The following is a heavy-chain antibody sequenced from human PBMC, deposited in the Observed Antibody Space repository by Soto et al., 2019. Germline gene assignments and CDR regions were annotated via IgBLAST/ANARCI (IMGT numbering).Heavy chain of an antibody. Sequence: PGGSLRLSCAASGFIFSSYAMHWVRQAPGKGLEWVAVISYDGSNKYYADSVKGRFTISRDNSKNTLYLQMNSLRAEDTAVYYCARDPLWGTAMVLWYFDLWGRGTLVTVSS. D-gene: IGHD5-18*01. CDR1: GFIFSSYA. V-gene: IGHV3-30-3*01. CDR3: ARDPLWGTAMVLWYFDL. CDR2: ISYDGSNK. J-gene: IGHJ2*01.